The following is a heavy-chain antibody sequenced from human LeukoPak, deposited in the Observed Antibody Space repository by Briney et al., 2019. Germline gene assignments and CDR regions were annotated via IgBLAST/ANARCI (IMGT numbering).Heavy chain of an antibody. CDR3: AREQYSSGWYWVPFNWFDP. Sequence: PGRSLRLSCAASGFTLSSYAMHWVRQTPGKGLEWVAVISYDGSNKYYADSVKGRFTISRDNSKNTLYLQMNSLRAEDTAVYYCAREQYSSGWYWVPFNWFDPWGQGTLVTVSS. CDR1: GFTLSSYA. D-gene: IGHD6-19*01. V-gene: IGHV3-30*04. J-gene: IGHJ5*02. CDR2: ISYDGSNK.